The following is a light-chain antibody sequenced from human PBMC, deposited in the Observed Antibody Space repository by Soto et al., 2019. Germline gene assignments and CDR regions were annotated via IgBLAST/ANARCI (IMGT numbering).Light chain of an antibody. CDR1: QSISTW. V-gene: IGKV1-5*01. CDR2: DVS. CDR3: QQYNTYWT. J-gene: IGKJ1*01. Sequence: DIQMTQSPSTLSASVGDRVTLSCRASQSISTWLAWYQQKPGKAPQILIYDVSLLQSGVPSRFSGSGSGTEFILTISSLQPDDSATYYCQQYNTYWTFGPGTKVDI.